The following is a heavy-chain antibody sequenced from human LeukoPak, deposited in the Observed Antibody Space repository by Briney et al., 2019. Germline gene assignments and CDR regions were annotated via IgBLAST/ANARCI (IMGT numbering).Heavy chain of an antibody. CDR3: ATAAMIRGIISFDY. CDR2: INPNSGGT. D-gene: IGHD3-10*01. V-gene: IGHV1-2*02. Sequence: ASVKVSCKASGGTFSSYAISWVRQAPGQGLEWMGWINPNSGGTNYAQKFQGRVTMTRDTSISTAYMELSRLRSDDTAVYYCATAAMIRGIISFDYWGQGTLVTVSS. CDR1: GGTFSSYA. J-gene: IGHJ4*02.